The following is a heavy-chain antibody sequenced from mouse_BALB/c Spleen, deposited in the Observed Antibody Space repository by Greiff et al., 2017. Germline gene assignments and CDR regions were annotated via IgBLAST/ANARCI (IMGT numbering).Heavy chain of an antibody. V-gene: IGHV2-9*02. D-gene: IGHD3-2*01. CDR3: ASSDSSGYGGAMDY. CDR1: GFSLTSYG. J-gene: IGHJ4*01. CDR2: IWAGGST. Sequence: VKLKESGPGLVAPSQSLSITCTVSGFSLTSYGVHWVRQPPGKGLEWLGVIWAGGSTNYNSALMSRLSISKDNSKSQVFLKMNSLQTDDTAMYYCASSDSSGYGGAMDYWGQGTSVTVSS.